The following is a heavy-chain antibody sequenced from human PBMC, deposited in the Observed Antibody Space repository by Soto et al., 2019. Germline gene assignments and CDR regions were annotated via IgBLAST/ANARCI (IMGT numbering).Heavy chain of an antibody. CDR1: GYPFNSYG. CDR2: ISPYNGNT. J-gene: IGHJ6*03. CDR3: ARAFTLFDYMDV. D-gene: IGHD3-10*02. Sequence: QVQLVQSGAEVKKPGASVKVSCKASGYPFNSYGMSWVRQAPGQGLEWMGWISPYNGNTKNAQKLQGRVTMTTDTSTSTAYMELRSLRSDDTAVYYCARAFTLFDYMDVWGKGTTVTVS. V-gene: IGHV1-18*01.